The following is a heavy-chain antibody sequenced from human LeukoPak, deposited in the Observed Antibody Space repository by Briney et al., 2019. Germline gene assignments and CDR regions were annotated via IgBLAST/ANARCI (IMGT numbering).Heavy chain of an antibody. Sequence: PGGSLRLSCAASGFTFSSYSMNWVRQAPGKGLEWVSSISSSSSYIYYADSVKGRFTISRDNAKNSLYPQMNSLRAEDTAVYYCARDADIAADYDYWGQGTLVTVSS. V-gene: IGHV3-21*01. CDR1: GFTFSSYS. CDR2: ISSSSSYI. CDR3: ARDADIAADYDY. D-gene: IGHD6-13*01. J-gene: IGHJ4*02.